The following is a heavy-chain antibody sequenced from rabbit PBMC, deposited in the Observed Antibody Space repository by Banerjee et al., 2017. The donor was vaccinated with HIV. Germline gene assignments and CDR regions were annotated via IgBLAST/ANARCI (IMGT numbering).Heavy chain of an antibody. CDR1: GFSFSSTYY. CDR3: ARRDYSDDYVGYAFAMDL. J-gene: IGHJ3*01. D-gene: IGHD6-1*01. V-gene: IGHV1S43*01. Sequence: QEQLVESGGGLVQPEGSLTLTCTASGFSFSSTYYMCWVRQAPGKGLELIACIYTDSDGTWYASWVNGRFTITRSTSLNTVTLQMTSLTAADTATYFCARRDYSDDYVGYAFAMDLWGQGTLVTVS. CDR2: IYTDSDGT.